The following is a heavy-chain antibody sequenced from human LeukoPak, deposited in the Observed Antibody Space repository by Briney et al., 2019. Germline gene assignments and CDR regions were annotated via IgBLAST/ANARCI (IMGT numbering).Heavy chain of an antibody. CDR2: IYYSGST. CDR1: GGSISSYY. V-gene: IGHV4-59*01. CDR3: ARGTWDYYWLLSGARTYFDY. D-gene: IGHD3-9*01. Sequence: SETLSITCTVPGGSISSYYGSWIRQPPGKGLEWIGYIYYSGSTNYNPSLKSRVTISVDTSKNPFSLKLSSVTAADTVVYFNARGTWDYYWLLSGARTYFDYWGQGTLVTVSS. J-gene: IGHJ4*01.